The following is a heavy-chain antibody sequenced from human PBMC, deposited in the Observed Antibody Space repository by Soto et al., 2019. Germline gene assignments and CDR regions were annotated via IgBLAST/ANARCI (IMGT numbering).Heavy chain of an antibody. V-gene: IGHV3-23*01. CDR3: AKVYIVATIDLDRDVFDI. CDR1: GFAFRSYD. D-gene: IGHD5-12*01. J-gene: IGHJ3*02. Sequence: EVQLLESGGGLVEPGGSLRLSCAASGFAFRSYDMNWVRQAPGKGLEWVSRISGSGGRTDYADSVKGRFTISRDNSKNTLYLQMNSLGAEDTAVYYCAKVYIVATIDLDRDVFDIWGQGTMVTVSS. CDR2: ISGSGGRT.